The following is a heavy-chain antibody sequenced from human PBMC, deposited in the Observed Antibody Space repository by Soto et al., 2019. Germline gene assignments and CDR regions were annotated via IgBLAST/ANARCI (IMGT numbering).Heavy chain of an antibody. J-gene: IGHJ4*02. CDR1: GYTFTSYA. CDR3: ARAVAEAADFDY. CDR2: INAGNGNT. V-gene: IGHV1-3*01. D-gene: IGHD6-19*01. Sequence: ASVKVSCKASGYTFTSYAMHWVRQAPGQRLEWMGWINAGNGNTRYSQKFQGRVTITRDTSASTAYMELSSLRSEDTAVYYCARAVAEAADFDYWGQGTLVTVSS.